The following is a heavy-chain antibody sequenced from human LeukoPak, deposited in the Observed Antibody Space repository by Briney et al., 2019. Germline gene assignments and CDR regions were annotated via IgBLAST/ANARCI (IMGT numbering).Heavy chain of an antibody. CDR2: IIPIFGTA. D-gene: IGHD6-19*01. V-gene: IGHV1-69*05. CDR1: GGTFSSYA. Sequence: SVKVSCKASGGTFSSYAISWVRQAPGQGLEWMGGIIPIFGTANYAQKFQGRVTITTDESTNTAYMELSSLRSEDTAVYYCAANLGLAVAGITYWGQGTLVTVSS. CDR3: AANLGLAVAGITY. J-gene: IGHJ4*02.